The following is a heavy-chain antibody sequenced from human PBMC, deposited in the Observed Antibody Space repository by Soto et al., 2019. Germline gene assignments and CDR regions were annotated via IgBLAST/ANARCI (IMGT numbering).Heavy chain of an antibody. CDR3: ASTLYGDNVDY. CDR2: MNPNSGNT. D-gene: IGHD4-17*01. J-gene: IGHJ4*02. CDR1: GYTFTSYD. V-gene: IGHV1-8*01. Sequence: QVQLVQSGAEVKKPGASVKVSCKASGYTFTSYDINWVRQATGQGLERMGWMNPNSGNTGYAQKFEGRVTMTRNTVRSTAYMKLSSLRSEYTVVYYCASTLYGDNVDYLRQVTLVTVSS.